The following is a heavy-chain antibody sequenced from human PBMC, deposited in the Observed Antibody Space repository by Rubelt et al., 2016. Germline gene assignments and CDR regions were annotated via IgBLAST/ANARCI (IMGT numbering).Heavy chain of an antibody. CDR2: IIPLFGTT. D-gene: IGHD2-2*01. CDR3: ARASSTSYWEGWFDP. Sequence: QVQLVQSGAEVKIPGSSVKVSCKASGGSFRNSPISWVRQAPGQGPEWMGGIIPLFGTTNYALKFQGRVTITADESTSTAYMELSSLRSEDTAVYYCARASSTSYWEGWFDPWGQGTLVTVSS. J-gene: IGHJ5*02. V-gene: IGHV1-69*01. CDR1: GGSFRNSP.